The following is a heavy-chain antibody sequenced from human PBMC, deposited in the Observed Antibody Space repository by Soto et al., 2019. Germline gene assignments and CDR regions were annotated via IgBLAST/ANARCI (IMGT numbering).Heavy chain of an antibody. CDR1: GYTFTSYY. Sequence: QVQLVQSGAEVKKPGASVKISCKASGYTFTSYYMHWVRQAPGQGLEWMGIINPSGGSTNYAQKFQGRITITRDTSTSIIYMDLSSLRSEDTAVYYCASLYSSTIDYWGQGTLVTVSS. J-gene: IGHJ4*02. D-gene: IGHD6-13*01. CDR2: INPSGGST. CDR3: ASLYSSTIDY. V-gene: IGHV1-46*01.